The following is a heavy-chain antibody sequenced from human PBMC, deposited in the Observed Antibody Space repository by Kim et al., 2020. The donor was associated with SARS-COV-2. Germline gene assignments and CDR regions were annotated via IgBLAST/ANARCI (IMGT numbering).Heavy chain of an antibody. D-gene: IGHD6-25*01. J-gene: IGHJ4*02. CDR3: ARGGRLAATGHFDY. V-gene: IGHV3-21*01. Sequence: ADSVEGRFTISRDNAKNSLYLQMNSLRAEDTAMYYCARGGRLAATGHFDYWGQGTLVTVSS.